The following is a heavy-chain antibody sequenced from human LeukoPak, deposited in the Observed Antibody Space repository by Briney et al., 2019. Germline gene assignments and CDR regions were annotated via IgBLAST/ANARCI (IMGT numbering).Heavy chain of an antibody. Sequence: ASVKVSCKASGGTLTINGITWVRQAPGQGLEWMGAIISNSGTANYAQKFQGRLTITADKSTNTVYMELTSLKSEDTAVYYCARDTGSSGYSSWGQGTLVTVSS. CDR2: IISNSGTA. V-gene: IGHV1-69*06. CDR1: GGTLTING. CDR3: ARDTGSSGYSS. J-gene: IGHJ4*02. D-gene: IGHD3-22*01.